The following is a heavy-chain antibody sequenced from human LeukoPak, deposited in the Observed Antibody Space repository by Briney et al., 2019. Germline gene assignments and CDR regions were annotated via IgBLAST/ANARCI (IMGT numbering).Heavy chain of an antibody. J-gene: IGHJ3*01. CDR2: INHSGST. Sequence: KASETLSLTCAVYGGSFSGYYWSWIRQPPGKGLEWIGEINHSGSTNYNPSLKSRVTISVDTSKNQFSLKLSSVTAADTAVYYCAKPSNYYGSATDAFDFWGQGTMVTVSS. CDR3: AKPSNYYGSATDAFDF. V-gene: IGHV4-34*01. CDR1: GGSFSGYY. D-gene: IGHD3-10*01.